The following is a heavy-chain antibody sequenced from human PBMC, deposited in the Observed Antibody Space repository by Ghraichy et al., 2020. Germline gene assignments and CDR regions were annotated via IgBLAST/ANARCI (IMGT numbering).Heavy chain of an antibody. J-gene: IGHJ4*02. V-gene: IGHV3-7*03. CDR2: IKEDGSEK. Sequence: GGSLRLSCAASGFTFSSYWMSWVRQAPGKGLEWVANIKEDGSEKYYVDSVKGRFTISRDNGKNSLYLQMDSLRAEDTAVYYCARGKKGLDYWGQGTLVTVSS. CDR1: GFTFSSYW. CDR3: ARGKKGLDY.